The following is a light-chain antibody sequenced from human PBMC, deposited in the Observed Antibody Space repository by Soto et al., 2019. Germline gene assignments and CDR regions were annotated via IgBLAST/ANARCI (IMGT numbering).Light chain of an antibody. CDR3: QQYGSSPPYT. V-gene: IGKV3-20*01. J-gene: IGKJ2*01. Sequence: EIVLTQSPGTLSLSPGERATLSCRASQSVRSSYLAWYQQKPGQAPRLLIYGASSRATGTPDRFSGSGSGTDYTLTIIRLEPEDFAVYYCQQYGSSPPYTFGQGTKLEIK. CDR1: QSVRSSY. CDR2: GAS.